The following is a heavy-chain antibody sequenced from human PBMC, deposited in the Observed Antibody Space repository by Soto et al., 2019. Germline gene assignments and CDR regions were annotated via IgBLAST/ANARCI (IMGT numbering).Heavy chain of an antibody. Sequence: PSENMSLSCTVSSGSINSYYWSWIRQPPGKGLEWIGYIYYSGSTNYNPSLKSRVTISIDTSKTQFSLKLTSVTAADTAVYYCARDGGRYDSMDVCGQGTTVT. CDR2: IYYSGST. CDR1: SGSINSYY. V-gene: IGHV4-59*01. J-gene: IGHJ6*02. CDR3: ARDGGRYDSMDV. D-gene: IGHD5-12*01.